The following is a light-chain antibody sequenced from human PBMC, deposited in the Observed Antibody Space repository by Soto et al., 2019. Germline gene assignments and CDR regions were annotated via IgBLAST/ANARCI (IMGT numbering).Light chain of an antibody. Sequence: QSALTQPPSVSGSPGQSVTISCTGTSSDVGAFNYASWYQHHPGKVPKFLIYEVNKRPSGVPDRFPGSKSGNTASLTVSGLQPEDEAEYFCSSFVDGTSYVFGTGTKVTVL. CDR2: EVN. CDR1: SSDVGAFNY. J-gene: IGLJ1*01. V-gene: IGLV2-8*01. CDR3: SSFVDGTSYV.